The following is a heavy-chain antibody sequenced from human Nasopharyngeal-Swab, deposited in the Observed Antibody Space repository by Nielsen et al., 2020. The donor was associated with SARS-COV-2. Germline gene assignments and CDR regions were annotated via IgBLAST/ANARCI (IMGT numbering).Heavy chain of an antibody. CDR3: ARTPPIYYYDSSGYYY. CDR1: GGSISSSNW. V-gene: IGHV4-4*02. D-gene: IGHD3-22*01. Sequence: GSLRLSCAVSGGSISSSNWWSWVRQPPGKGLEWIGEIYHSGSTNYNPSLKSRVTISVDKSKNQFSLKLSSVTAADTAVYHCARTPPIYYYDSSGYYYWGQGTLVTVSS. J-gene: IGHJ4*02. CDR2: IYHSGST.